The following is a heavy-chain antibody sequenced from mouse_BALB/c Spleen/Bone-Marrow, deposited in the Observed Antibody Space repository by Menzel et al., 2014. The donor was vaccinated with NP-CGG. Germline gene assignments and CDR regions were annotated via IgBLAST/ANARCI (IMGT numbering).Heavy chain of an antibody. CDR3: AGSTPLAY. V-gene: IGHV1-80*01. Sequence: LEESGAELVGPGSSVKISCKASGYAFSRSWMNWVKQRPGQGLEWIGQIYPGDDDTNYSGKFKGRATLTADKSSGTAYMQLSSLTSEDSAVYLCAGSTPLAYWGQGTLVTVSA. CDR2: IYPGDDDT. J-gene: IGHJ3*01. D-gene: IGHD1-1*01. CDR1: GYAFSRSW.